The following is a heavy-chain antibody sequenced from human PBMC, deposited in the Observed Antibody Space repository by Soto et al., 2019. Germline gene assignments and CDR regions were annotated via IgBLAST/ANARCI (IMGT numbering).Heavy chain of an antibody. V-gene: IGHV1-18*01. CDR3: ARDLRHYGLGIVRDNWFDP. CDR2: ISAYNGNT. J-gene: IGHJ5*02. D-gene: IGHD3-16*01. Sequence: QVQLVQSGAEVKKPGASVKVSCKASGYTFTSYGISWVRQAPGQGLEWMGWISAYNGNTNYAQKLQGRVTMTKDTSTSTAYMELRSLRSDDTAVYYCARDLRHYGLGIVRDNWFDPWGQGTLVTVSS. CDR1: GYTFTSYG.